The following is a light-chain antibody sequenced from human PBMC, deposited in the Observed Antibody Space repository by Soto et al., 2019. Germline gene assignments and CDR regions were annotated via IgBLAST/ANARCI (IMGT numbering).Light chain of an antibody. CDR3: QQYANWPPWT. Sequence: EIVMTQSPATLSVSPGERATLSCRASHSVSSHLAWYQQKPGQAPRLLIYGASTRATGIPARFSGSGSGTEFTLTINSLQSEDFAVYYCQQYANWPPWTFGQGTKVEIK. J-gene: IGKJ1*01. CDR1: HSVSSH. CDR2: GAS. V-gene: IGKV3-15*01.